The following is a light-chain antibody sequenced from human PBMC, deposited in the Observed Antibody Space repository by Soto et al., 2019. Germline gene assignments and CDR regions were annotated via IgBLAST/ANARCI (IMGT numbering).Light chain of an antibody. CDR1: QSVSSN. J-gene: IGKJ1*01. CDR2: GAS. V-gene: IGKV3-15*01. CDR3: QQYNNWPPSWT. Sequence: EIVMTQSTATVSVSPGERATLSCRASQSVSSNLAWYQQKPGQAPRLLIYGASTRATGIPARFSGSGSGTEFTLTISSLQSEDFAVYYCQQYNNWPPSWTFGQGTKVEIK.